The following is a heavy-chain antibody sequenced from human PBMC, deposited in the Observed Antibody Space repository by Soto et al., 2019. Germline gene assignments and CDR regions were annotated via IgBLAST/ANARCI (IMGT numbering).Heavy chain of an antibody. J-gene: IGHJ4*02. D-gene: IGHD6-25*01. CDR3: ARDGQRGAYFDY. CDR1: GGSISSGGYY. V-gene: IGHV4-31*03. Sequence: QVQLQESGPGLVKPSQTLSLTCTVSGGSISSGGYYWSWIRQHPGKGLEWIGYIYYSGSTYYNPSLKSRVTISVDTSKNQCSLKLSSVTAADTAVYCCARDGQRGAYFDYWGQGTLVTVSS. CDR2: IYYSGST.